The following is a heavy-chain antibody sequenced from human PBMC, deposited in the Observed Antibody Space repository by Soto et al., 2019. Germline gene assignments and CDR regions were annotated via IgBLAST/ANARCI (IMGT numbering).Heavy chain of an antibody. CDR2: INAGNGDT. CDR3: ARANGSGSYYSYYGMDV. J-gene: IGHJ6*02. V-gene: IGHV1-3*01. Sequence: ASVKVSCKASGYTFTSYAMHWVRQAPGQRLEWMGWINAGNGDTKYSQKFQGRVTITRDTSASTAYMELSSLRSEDKAVYYCARANGSGSYYSYYGMDVWGQGTTVTVSS. CDR1: GYTFTSYA. D-gene: IGHD3-10*01.